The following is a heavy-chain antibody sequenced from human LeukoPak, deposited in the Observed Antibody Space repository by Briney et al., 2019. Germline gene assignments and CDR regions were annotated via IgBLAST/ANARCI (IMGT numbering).Heavy chain of an antibody. CDR2: ISSSGSTI. J-gene: IGHJ6*04. Sequence: GGSLRLSCAASGFTFDDYGMSWVRQAPGKGLEWVSSISSSGSTIYYADSVKGRFTISRDNAKNSLYLQMNSLRAEDTAVYYCAELGITMIGGVWGKGTTVTISS. D-gene: IGHD3-10*02. CDR1: GFTFDDYG. CDR3: AELGITMIGGV. V-gene: IGHV3-48*03.